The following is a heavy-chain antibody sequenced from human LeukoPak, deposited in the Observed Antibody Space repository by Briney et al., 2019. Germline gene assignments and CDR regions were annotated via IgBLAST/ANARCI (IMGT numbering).Heavy chain of an antibody. CDR3: ARGRREVATEDYYFDY. Sequence: ASVKVSCKASGYTFTGYYMHWVRQAPGQGLEWMGRINPNSGNTGYAQKFQGRVTITRNTSISTAYMELSSLRSEDTAVYYCARGRREVATEDYYFDYWGQGTLVTVSS. CDR1: GYTFTGYY. V-gene: IGHV1-8*03. CDR2: INPNSGNT. D-gene: IGHD5-12*01. J-gene: IGHJ4*02.